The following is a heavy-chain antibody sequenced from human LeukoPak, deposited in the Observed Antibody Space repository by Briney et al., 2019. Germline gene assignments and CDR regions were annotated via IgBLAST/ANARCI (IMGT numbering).Heavy chain of an antibody. J-gene: IGHJ3*02. D-gene: IGHD6-19*01. Sequence: SRTLSLTCTVSGGSISSGDYYWSWIRQPPGKGLEWIGYIYYSGSTYYNPSLKSRVTMSVDTSKNQFSLKLSSVTAADTAVYYCARVNSSGWYPAFDIWGQGTMVTVSS. CDR3: ARVNSSGWYPAFDI. CDR1: GGSISSGDYY. CDR2: IYYSGST. V-gene: IGHV4-30-4*01.